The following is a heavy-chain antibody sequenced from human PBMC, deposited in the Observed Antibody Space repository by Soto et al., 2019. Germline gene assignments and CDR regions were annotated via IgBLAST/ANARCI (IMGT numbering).Heavy chain of an antibody. Sequence: SETLSLTCTVSGCSISSGGYYWNWIRQPPGKGLEWIGYIYYSGDIYYSPSLKSRVTISLDTSKNQFSLKLNSVTAADTAVYYCARYKSNYYYGMDVWGQGTTVT. V-gene: IGHV4-31*03. CDR3: ARYKSNYYYGMDV. CDR1: GCSISSGGYY. CDR2: IYYSGDI. J-gene: IGHJ6*02. D-gene: IGHD1-20*01.